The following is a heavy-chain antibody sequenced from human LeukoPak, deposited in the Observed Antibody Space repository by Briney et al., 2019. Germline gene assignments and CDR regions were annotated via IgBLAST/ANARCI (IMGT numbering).Heavy chain of an antibody. J-gene: IGHJ2*01. Sequence: SETLSLTCAVYGGSFSGYYWSWIRQPPGKGLEWIGEINHSGSTNYNPSLKSRVTISVDTSKNQFSLKLKSVTAADTAVYSCARDHVAADVDYFDLWGRGTLVTVSS. CDR1: GGSFSGYY. CDR3: ARDHVAADVDYFDL. CDR2: INHSGST. V-gene: IGHV4-34*01. D-gene: IGHD6-13*01.